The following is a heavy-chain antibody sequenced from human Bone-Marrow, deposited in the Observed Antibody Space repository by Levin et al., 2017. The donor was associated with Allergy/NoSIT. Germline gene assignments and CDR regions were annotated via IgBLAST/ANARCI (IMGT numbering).Heavy chain of an antibody. CDR2: INPNSGGT. J-gene: IGHJ6*03. D-gene: IGHD6-6*01. CDR1: GYTFTGYY. CDR3: ARGGIAARPSYYYMDV. Sequence: ASVKVSCKASGYTFTGYYMHWVRQAPGQGLEWMGRINPNSGGTNYAQKFQGRVTMTRDTSISTAYMELSRLRSDDTAVYYCARGGIAARPSYYYMDVWGKGTTVTVSS. V-gene: IGHV1-2*06.